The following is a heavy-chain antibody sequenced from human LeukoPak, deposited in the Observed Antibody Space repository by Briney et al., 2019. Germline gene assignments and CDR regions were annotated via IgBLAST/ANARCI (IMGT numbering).Heavy chain of an antibody. J-gene: IGHJ4*02. CDR2: INWSGGST. CDR3: ARAPITSPFYFDD. CDR1: GFAFDEHG. D-gene: IGHD2-2*01. V-gene: IGHV3-20*04. Sequence: GGSLRLFCTASGFAFDEHGMRWVRQVPGKGLEWVSGINWSGGSTGYADPLRGRFTISRDNAKNSLYLQMDSLRAEDTALYYCARAPITSPFYFDDWGQGTLVTVSS.